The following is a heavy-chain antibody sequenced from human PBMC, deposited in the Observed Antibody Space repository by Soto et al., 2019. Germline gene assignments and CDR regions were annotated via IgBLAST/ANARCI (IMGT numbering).Heavy chain of an antibody. CDR3: ARHLAGNRDY. J-gene: IGHJ4*02. CDR2: IIPIIGII. D-gene: IGHD3-3*02. Sequence: SVKVSCKASGGTFSTYTITWGRQAPGQGLEWMGRIIPIIGIINYADSVKGRFTISRDNAKNTLYLQMNSLRAEDTAVYYCARHLAGNRDYWGQGTLVTVSS. CDR1: GGTFSTYT. V-gene: IGHV1-69*02.